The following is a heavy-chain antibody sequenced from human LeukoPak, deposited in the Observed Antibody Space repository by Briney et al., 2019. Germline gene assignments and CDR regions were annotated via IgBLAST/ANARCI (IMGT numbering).Heavy chain of an antibody. CDR1: GGSISSGDYY. CDR3: ARDHYYDSSGRYWYFDL. D-gene: IGHD3-22*01. Sequence: PSETLSLTCTVSGGSISSGDYYWSWIRQPPGKGLEWIGYIYYGGSTYYNPSLKSRVTISVDTSKNQFFLKLSSVTAADTAVYYCARDHYYDSSGRYWYFDLWGRGTLVTVSS. V-gene: IGHV4-30-4*01. J-gene: IGHJ2*01. CDR2: IYYGGST.